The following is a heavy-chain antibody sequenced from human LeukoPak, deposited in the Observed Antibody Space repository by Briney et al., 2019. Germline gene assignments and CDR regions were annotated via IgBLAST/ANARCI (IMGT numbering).Heavy chain of an antibody. CDR3: ARSSIAAAGPYYFDY. CDR2: MNPNSGNT. D-gene: IGHD6-13*01. Sequence: GATVKVSCKASGYTFTGYYMHWVRQAPGQGLEWVGWMNPNSGNTGYAQKFQGRVTITADKSTSTAYMELSSLRSEDTAVYYCARSSIAAAGPYYFDYWGQGTLVTVSS. J-gene: IGHJ4*02. V-gene: IGHV1-8*03. CDR1: GYTFTGYY.